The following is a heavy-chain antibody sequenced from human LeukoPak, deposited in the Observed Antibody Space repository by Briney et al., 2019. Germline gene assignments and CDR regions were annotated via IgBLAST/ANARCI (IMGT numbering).Heavy chain of an antibody. CDR1: GGSISSGSYY. J-gene: IGHJ6*03. CDR3: ARTNYDFWSGYYYMDV. V-gene: IGHV4-61*02. Sequence: SQTLSLTCTVSGGSISSGSYYWSWIRQPAGKGLGWIGRIYTSGSTDYNPSLKSRVTISVDASKNQFSLKLSSVTAADTAVYYCARTNYDFWSGYYYMDVWGKGTTVTVSS. CDR2: IYTSGST. D-gene: IGHD3-3*01.